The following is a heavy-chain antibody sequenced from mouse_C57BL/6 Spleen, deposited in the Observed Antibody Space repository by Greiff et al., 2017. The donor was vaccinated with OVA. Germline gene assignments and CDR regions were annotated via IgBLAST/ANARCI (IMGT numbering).Heavy chain of an antibody. Sequence: QVQLQQPGAELVRPGSSVTLSCKASGYTFTSYWMDWVKQRPGQGLEWIGNIYPSDSETHYNQKFKDKATLTVDKSSSTAYMQLSSLTSEDSAVYYCARPGNFYAMDYWGQGTTVTVSS. CDR3: ARPGNFYAMDY. D-gene: IGHD2-1*01. V-gene: IGHV1-61*01. CDR2: IYPSDSET. CDR1: GYTFTSYW. J-gene: IGHJ4*01.